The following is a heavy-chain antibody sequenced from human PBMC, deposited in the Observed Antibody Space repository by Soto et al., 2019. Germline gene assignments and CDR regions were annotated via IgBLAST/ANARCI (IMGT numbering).Heavy chain of an antibody. CDR3: AKDRLTIQLWRDYYYGMDV. Sequence: GALRLSCAASGFTFSSYAMSLVRQAPWKGLEWVSAISGSGGSTYYADSVKGRFTISRDNSKNTLYLQMKSLRAEDTAVYYCAKDRLTIQLWRDYYYGMDVWGQGTTVTV. V-gene: IGHV3-23*01. CDR1: GFTFSSYA. D-gene: IGHD5-18*01. J-gene: IGHJ6*02. CDR2: ISGSGGST.